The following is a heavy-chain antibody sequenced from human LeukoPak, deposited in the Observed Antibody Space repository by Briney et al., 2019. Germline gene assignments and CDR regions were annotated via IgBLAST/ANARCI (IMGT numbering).Heavy chain of an antibody. D-gene: IGHD3-9*01. J-gene: IGHJ4*02. V-gene: IGHV3-21*04. CDR3: AKGGGRYFVRLHGRTLDY. CDR1: GFSFSTYR. CDR2: IKHSGGGT. Sequence: GGSLRLSCTASGFSFSTYRMNWVRQAPGKGLEWVATIKHSGGGTYYADSVKGRFTISRDNAKNSLYLQMNSLRAEDTAVYYCAKGGGRYFVRLHGRTLDYWGQGTLVTVSS.